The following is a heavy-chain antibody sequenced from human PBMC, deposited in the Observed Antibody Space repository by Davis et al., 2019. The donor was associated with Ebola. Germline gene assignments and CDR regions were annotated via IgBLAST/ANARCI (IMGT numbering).Heavy chain of an antibody. Sequence: PGGSLRLSCAASGFSVSSYAMSWVRQAPGKGLEWGSGLGGKSEDKYYADSVKGRFTISRDNSKSTLDLQMNRLRGEDTAVYYCAKGWGRFEYWGQGTLVTVSS. CDR2: LGGKSEDK. CDR1: GFSVSSYA. J-gene: IGHJ4*02. CDR3: AKGWGRFEY. V-gene: IGHV3-23*01. D-gene: IGHD3-16*01.